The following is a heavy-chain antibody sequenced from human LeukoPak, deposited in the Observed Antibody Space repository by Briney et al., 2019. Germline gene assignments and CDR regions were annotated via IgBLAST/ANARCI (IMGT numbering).Heavy chain of an antibody. CDR1: GGSISSSSYY. CDR2: IYYSGST. D-gene: IGHD3-10*01. CDR3: ATTNVLLWFGELSKTAYFDY. Sequence: SETLSLTCTVSGGSISSSSYYWGWIRQPPGKGLEWIGSIYYSGSTFYNPSLKSRVTISVDTSKNQFSLKLSSVTAADTAVYYCATTNVLLWFGELSKTAYFDYWGQGTLVTVSS. V-gene: IGHV4-39*07. J-gene: IGHJ4*02.